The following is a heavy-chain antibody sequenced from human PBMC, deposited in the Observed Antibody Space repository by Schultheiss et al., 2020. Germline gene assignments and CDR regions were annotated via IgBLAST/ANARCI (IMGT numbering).Heavy chain of an antibody. D-gene: IGHD2-21*02. CDR1: GYPFTDYY. J-gene: IGHJ5*02. V-gene: IGHV1-2*02. CDR2: INPNSGGT. Sequence: ASVKVSCKASGYPFTDYYIHWVRQAPGQGLEWMGWINPNSGGTNYAQKLQGRVTMTRDTSITTAYMELSRLRSDDTAVYYCARDKGDMVTATINWFDPWGQGTLVNVSS. CDR3: ARDKGDMVTATINWFDP.